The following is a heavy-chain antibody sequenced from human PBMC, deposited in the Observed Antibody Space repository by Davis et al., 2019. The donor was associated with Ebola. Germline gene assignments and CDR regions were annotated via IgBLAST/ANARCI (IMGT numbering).Heavy chain of an antibody. CDR1: RFTVSYNY. V-gene: IGHV4-59*02. J-gene: IGHJ3*02. CDR3: ARPRRDPYANEAFDI. Sequence: GSLRLSCAASRFTVSYNYMSWVRQAPGKGLEWIGYIFHRGSAVYNPSLNSRVSISLDTSKNQISLKLTSVTAADTALYYCARPRRDPYANEAFDIWGQGTMVTVSS. CDR2: IFHRGSA. D-gene: IGHD5-24*01.